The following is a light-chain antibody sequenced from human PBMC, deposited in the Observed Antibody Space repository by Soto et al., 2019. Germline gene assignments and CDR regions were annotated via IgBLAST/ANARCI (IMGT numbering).Light chain of an antibody. J-gene: IGKJ2*01. Sequence: DIVMTQSPLSLPVTPGEPASISCRSSQSLLHSNGYNYLDWYLQKPGQSPQLLIYLGSNRASGVPDRFSGSGSDTDLTLKISRVEAEDVGVYYCMQALQTPPTFGQGTKLEIK. CDR3: MQALQTPPT. CDR1: QSLLHSNGYNY. CDR2: LGS. V-gene: IGKV2-28*01.